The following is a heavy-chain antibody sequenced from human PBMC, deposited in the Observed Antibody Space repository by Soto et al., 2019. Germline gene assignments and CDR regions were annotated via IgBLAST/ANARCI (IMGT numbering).Heavy chain of an antibody. CDR2: ISYDGSNK. CDR3: AKDRTMMELEY. J-gene: IGHJ4*02. CDR1: GFTFSSYC. Sequence: GGSLRLSCAASGFTFSSYCMHLVRQAPGKGLECVAVISYDGSNKYYADSVKGRFTISRDNSKKTLYLQTNSLRAEDTAVYYCAKDRTMMELEYWGKGTMVTVSS. V-gene: IGHV3-30*18. D-gene: IGHD3-22*01.